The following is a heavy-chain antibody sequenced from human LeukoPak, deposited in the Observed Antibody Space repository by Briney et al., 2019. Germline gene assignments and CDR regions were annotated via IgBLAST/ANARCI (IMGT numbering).Heavy chain of an antibody. CDR1: GFTFSSYE. V-gene: IGHV3-48*03. D-gene: IGHD6-6*01. CDR3: ARNDYSSSSYFY. CDR2: ISSVGSAI. J-gene: IGHJ4*02. Sequence: PGGSLRLSCGASGFTFSSYEMNWVRQAPGKGLEWVSYISSVGSAIYYADSLKGRFTISRDNAKISLYLQMNSLRAEDTAVYYCARNDYSSSSYFYWGQGTLVTVSS.